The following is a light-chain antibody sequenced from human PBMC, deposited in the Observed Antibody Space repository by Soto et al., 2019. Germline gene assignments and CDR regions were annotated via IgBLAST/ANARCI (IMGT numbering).Light chain of an antibody. CDR1: ISDVGGYNY. CDR2: EVS. J-gene: IGLJ1*01. CDR3: RSYTSSTSYV. V-gene: IGLV2-14*01. Sequence: QCVLTQPASVSGSPGQSITISCTGTISDVGGYNYVSWYQQHPGKAPKLMIYEVSNRPSGVSNRFSGSKSGNTASLTISGLQAGDEADYYCRSYTSSTSYVFGTGTKVTVL.